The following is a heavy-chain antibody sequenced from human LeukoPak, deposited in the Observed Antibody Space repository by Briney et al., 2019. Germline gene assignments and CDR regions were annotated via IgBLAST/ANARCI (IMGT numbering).Heavy chain of an antibody. V-gene: IGHV1-69*13. D-gene: IGHD2-2*01. Sequence: ASVKVSCTASGGTFSTYAISWVRQAPGQGLEWMGGIIPTFGTAKYAQKFQGRVTITADESTSTAYMELSSLRSEDTAVYYCARDRRSRYCSSTRCYLGCFDPWGQGTLVTVSS. CDR3: ARDRRSRYCSSTRCYLGCFDP. CDR1: GGTFSTYA. J-gene: IGHJ5*02. CDR2: IIPTFGTA.